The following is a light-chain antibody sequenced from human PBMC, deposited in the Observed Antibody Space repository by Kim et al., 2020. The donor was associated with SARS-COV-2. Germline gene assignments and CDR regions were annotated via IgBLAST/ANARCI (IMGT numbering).Light chain of an antibody. CDR2: RNT. V-gene: IGLV10-54*04. CDR1: SFNVGGQR. CDR3: SAWDTSLSAVV. Sequence: TATHTWTGSSFNVGGQRAACLQQHQGHPPNLLTDRNTNRPSGISERFSASRSGNTASLTITGRQPEDEADYFCSAWDTSLSAVVYGGGTQLTVL. J-gene: IGLJ2*01.